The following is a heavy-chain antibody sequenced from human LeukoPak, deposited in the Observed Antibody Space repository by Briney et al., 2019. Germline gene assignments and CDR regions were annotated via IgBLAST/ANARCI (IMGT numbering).Heavy chain of an antibody. CDR3: ARGYYYDSSGYYYVPFDY. CDR1: GGTFSSYA. D-gene: IGHD3-22*01. V-gene: IGHV1-69*13. CDR2: IIPIFGTA. J-gene: IGHJ4*02. Sequence: GASVKVSCKSSGGTFSSYAISWVRQAPGQGLEWMGGIIPIFGTANYAQKLQGRVTITADESTSTAYMELSSLRSEGTAVYYCARGYYYDSSGYYYVPFDYWGQGTLVTVSS.